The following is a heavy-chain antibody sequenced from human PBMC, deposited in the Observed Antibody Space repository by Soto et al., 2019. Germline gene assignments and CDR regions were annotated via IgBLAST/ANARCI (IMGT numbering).Heavy chain of an antibody. D-gene: IGHD3-9*01. Sequence: GGSLRLSCAVSGFTFSNYYIHWVRQPPEKGLEWVSSIRSGRDTFYADSVKGRCSISRDDATTTVSLQMNSLRGEDTAVYFCAREESDWPLAYGLDVRGQGTTVTVSS. J-gene: IGHJ6*02. CDR2: IRSGRDT. CDR3: AREESDWPLAYGLDV. V-gene: IGHV3-21*01. CDR1: GFTFSNYY.